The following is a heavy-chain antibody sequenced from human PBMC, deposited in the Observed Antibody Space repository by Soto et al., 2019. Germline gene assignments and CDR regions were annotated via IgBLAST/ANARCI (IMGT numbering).Heavy chain of an antibody. Sequence: QVQLQESGPGLVKPSETLSLTCTVSGGSISSYYWSWIRQPPGKGLEWIGYIYYSGSTNYNPSLKNRVTISVDTSKNQFSLKLSSVTAADTAVYYCARAGTTMVRGVISGWFAPWGQGTLVTVSS. V-gene: IGHV4-59*01. D-gene: IGHD3-10*01. J-gene: IGHJ5*02. CDR3: ARAGTTMVRGVISGWFAP. CDR2: IYYSGST. CDR1: GGSISSYY.